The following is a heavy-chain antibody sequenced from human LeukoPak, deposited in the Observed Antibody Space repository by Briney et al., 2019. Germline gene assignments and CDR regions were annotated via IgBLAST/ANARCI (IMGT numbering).Heavy chain of an antibody. V-gene: IGHV4-4*02. CDR2: IYHSGTA. CDR3: ARTTEGGYTYGYFYYYYMDV. D-gene: IGHD5-18*01. CDR1: GGSISSSNW. J-gene: IGHJ6*03. Sequence: SETLSLTCTVSGGSISSSNWWSWVRQPPGKGLEWIGEIYHSGTANYNPSLKSRVTISVDTSKNQFSLKLTSVTAADTAVYYCARTTEGGYTYGYFYYYYMDVWGKGTTVTISS.